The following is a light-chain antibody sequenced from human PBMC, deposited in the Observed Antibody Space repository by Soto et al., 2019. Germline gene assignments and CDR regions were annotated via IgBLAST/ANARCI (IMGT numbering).Light chain of an antibody. V-gene: IGKV3-11*01. CDR3: QQRSSWPPVT. CDR1: QSVSSY. CDR2: DAS. Sequence: EIVLTQSPATLSLSPGERATLSCRASQSVSSYLAWYQHKPGQAPRLLIYDASNRATGIPARFSGSGSGTDFTLTISSLEPDDFAVYYCQQRSSWPPVTFGQGTKVEI. J-gene: IGKJ1*01.